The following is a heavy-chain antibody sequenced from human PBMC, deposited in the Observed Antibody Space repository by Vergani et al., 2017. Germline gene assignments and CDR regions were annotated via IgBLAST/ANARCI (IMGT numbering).Heavy chain of an antibody. CDR1: GDSVSSNSAA. J-gene: IGHJ3*02. CDR2: TYYRSKWYN. D-gene: IGHD3-16*02. Sequence: QVQLQQSSPGLVKPSQTLSLTCAISGDSVSSNSAAWNWIRQSPSRGLEWLGRTYYRSKWYNDYAVSVKSRITINPDTSKNQFSLQLNSVTPEDTAVYYCASTGPDDYVWGSYRYAPFDIWGQGTMVTVSS. V-gene: IGHV6-1*01. CDR3: ASTGPDDYVWGSYRYAPFDI.